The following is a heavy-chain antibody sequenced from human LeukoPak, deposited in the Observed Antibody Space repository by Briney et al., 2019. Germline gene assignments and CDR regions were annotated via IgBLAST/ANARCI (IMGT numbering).Heavy chain of an antibody. J-gene: IGHJ5*02. V-gene: IGHV1-2*02. CDR3: ARGKGGYCSGGSCYAYNWFDP. D-gene: IGHD2-15*01. Sequence: ASVTVSCKASGYTFTGYYMHWVRQAPGQGLEWMGWINPNSGGTNYAQKFQGRVTMTRDTSISTAYMELSRLRSDDTAVYYCARGKGGYCSGGSCYAYNWFDPWGQGTLVTVSS. CDR1: GYTFTGYY. CDR2: INPNSGGT.